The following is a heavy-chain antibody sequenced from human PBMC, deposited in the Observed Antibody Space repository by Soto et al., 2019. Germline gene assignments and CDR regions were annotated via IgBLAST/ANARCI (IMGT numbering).Heavy chain of an antibody. CDR2: IIPIFGTA. CDR3: ARHRSTTPVGDYYYYGMDV. D-gene: IGHD1-26*01. V-gene: IGHV1-69*13. J-gene: IGHJ6*02. Sequence: ASVKVSCKASGGTFSSYAISWVRQAPGQGLEWMGGIIPIFGTANYAQKFQGRVTVTADESTSTAYMELSSLRSEDTAVYYCARHRSTTPVGDYYYYGMDVWGQGTTVTVSS. CDR1: GGTFSSYA.